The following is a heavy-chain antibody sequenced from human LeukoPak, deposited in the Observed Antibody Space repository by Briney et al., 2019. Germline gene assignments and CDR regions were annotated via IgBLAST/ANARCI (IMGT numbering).Heavy chain of an antibody. J-gene: IGHJ6*03. V-gene: IGHV3-23*01. CDR2: ISGSGGGT. CDR1: GFTFSSYA. Sequence: GGSLRLSCAASGFTFSSYAMNWVRQAPGKGLDWVSAISGSGGGTHYADSVKGRFTISRGNSKNTLYLQLNSLRAEDTAVYYCAKGSSGWSTTHYSYYYYMDVWGKGTTIIVSS. CDR3: AKGSSGWSTTHYSYYYYMDV. D-gene: IGHD6-19*01.